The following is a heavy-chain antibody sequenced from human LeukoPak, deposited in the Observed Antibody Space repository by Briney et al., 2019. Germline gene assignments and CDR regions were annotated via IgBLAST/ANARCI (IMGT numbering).Heavy chain of an antibody. J-gene: IGHJ4*02. CDR2: IKQDGSQE. D-gene: IGHD3-3*01. CDR3: ARDQYDTWSRRGNFDS. CDR1: RFTLSTYW. V-gene: IGHV3-7*03. Sequence: GGSLRLSCAASRFTLSTYWMSWVRQAPGKGLEWVAHIKQDGSQEYYVDSVKGRFTISRDNTKNSLYLQMNSLRVEDTAVFYCARDQYDTWSRRGNFDSWGQGTLVIVSS.